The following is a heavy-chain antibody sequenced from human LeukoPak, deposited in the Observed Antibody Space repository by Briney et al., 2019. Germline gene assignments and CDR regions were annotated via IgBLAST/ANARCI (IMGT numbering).Heavy chain of an antibody. CDR1: GGSISSYY. J-gene: IGHJ4*02. Sequence: SETLSLTCTVSGGSISSYYWSWIRQPPGKGLEWIGYIYYSGTTNYNPPLKSRVTISVDTSKNQFSLKLSSVTAADTAVYYCARGIVGATRLDYWGQGTLVTVSS. D-gene: IGHD1-26*01. CDR2: IYYSGTT. CDR3: ARGIVGATRLDY. V-gene: IGHV4-59*01.